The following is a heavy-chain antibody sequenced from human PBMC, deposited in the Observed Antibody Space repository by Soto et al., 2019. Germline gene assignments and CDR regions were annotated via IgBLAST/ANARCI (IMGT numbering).Heavy chain of an antibody. J-gene: IGHJ3*02. D-gene: IGHD3-9*01. Sequence: ASVKVSCKASGYTFTSYGISWVRQAPGQGLEWMGWISAYNGNTNYAQKLQGRVTMTTDTSTSTAYMELRSLRSDDTAVYYCARGINYYDILTGYYKSPGRAFDIWGQGTLVTVSS. CDR1: GYTFTSYG. CDR3: ARGINYYDILTGYYKSPGRAFDI. CDR2: ISAYNGNT. V-gene: IGHV1-18*04.